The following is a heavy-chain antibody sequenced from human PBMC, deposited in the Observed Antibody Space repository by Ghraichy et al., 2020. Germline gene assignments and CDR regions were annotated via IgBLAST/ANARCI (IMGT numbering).Heavy chain of an antibody. D-gene: IGHD5-18*01. J-gene: IGHJ6*02. CDR3: AREGYSYGYYYGMDV. V-gene: IGHV4-38-2*02. CDR2: VHHSGST. Sequence: GSLSLTCTVSGYSFSSGYYWARIRQPPGKGLEWIGDVHHSGSTYYNPSLKSRLTISVDTSKNQFSLKLSSVTAADTAVYYCAREGYSYGYYYGMDVWGHGTTVTVSS. CDR1: GYSFSSGYY.